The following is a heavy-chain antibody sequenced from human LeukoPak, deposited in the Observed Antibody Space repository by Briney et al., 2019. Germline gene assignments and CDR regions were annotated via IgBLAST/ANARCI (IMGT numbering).Heavy chain of an antibody. V-gene: IGHV1-46*01. J-gene: IGHJ4*02. CDR3: AGGSRDGYNYGIDY. Sequence: GASVKVPCKASGYTFTSYGISWVRQAPGQGLEWMGIINPSGGSTSYAQKFQGRVTMTRDTSTSTVYMELSSLRSEDTAVYYCAGGSRDGYNYGIDYWGQGTLVTVSS. D-gene: IGHD5-24*01. CDR2: INPSGGST. CDR1: GYTFTSYG.